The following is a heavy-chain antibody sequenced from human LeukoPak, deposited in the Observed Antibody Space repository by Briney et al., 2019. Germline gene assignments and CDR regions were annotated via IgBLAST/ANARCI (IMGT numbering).Heavy chain of an antibody. CDR3: ARGYNSDSSGYYPDWYFAL. D-gene: IGHD3-22*01. J-gene: IGHJ2*01. CDR1: GGSISSGDYY. CDR2: IYYSGST. V-gene: IGHV4-30-4*01. Sequence: PSQTLSLTCSVSGGSISSGDYYWTWIRQPPGKGLEWIGYIYYSGSTYYNPSLKSRVTISVDTSKNQFSLKLSSVTAADTAVYFCARGYNSDSSGYYPDWYFALWGRGTLVTVSS.